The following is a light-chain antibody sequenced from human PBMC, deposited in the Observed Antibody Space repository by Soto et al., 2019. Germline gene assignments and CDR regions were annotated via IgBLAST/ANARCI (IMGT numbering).Light chain of an antibody. CDR3: QQYGRSSLMFT. CDR2: GAS. J-gene: IGKJ2*01. CDR1: QSVNNR. V-gene: IGKV3-15*01. Sequence: EIVMTQSPATLSVSPGERATLSCRASQSVNNRLAWYQQKPGQSPRLLIYGASTRATGIPVTFSGSGSGTEFTLTITSLQSEDVAVYYCQQYGRSSLMFTFGQGTKLGV.